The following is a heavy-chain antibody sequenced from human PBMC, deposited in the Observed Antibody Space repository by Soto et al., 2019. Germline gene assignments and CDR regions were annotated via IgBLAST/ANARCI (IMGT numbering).Heavy chain of an antibody. CDR3: ARGGGYTFDY. D-gene: IGHD3-16*01. V-gene: IGHV4-30-2*01. Sequence: QLQLQESGSGLVKPSQTLSLTCAVSGGSINSGGYSWSWIRQPPGKGLEWIGYIYLSGSTYYNPSLKSRVTRTVARSNNQFSLKLSSVTAADTAVYYCARGGGYTFDYWGQGTLVTVSS. CDR1: GGSINSGGYS. CDR2: IYLSGST. J-gene: IGHJ4*02.